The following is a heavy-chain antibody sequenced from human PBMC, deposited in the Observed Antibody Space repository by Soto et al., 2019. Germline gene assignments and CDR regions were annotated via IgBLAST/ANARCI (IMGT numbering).Heavy chain of an antibody. CDR3: AKGGDYGNDGGYYFDY. D-gene: IGHD4-4*01. J-gene: IGHJ4*02. CDR1: GFTFSSYA. Sequence: GGSLRLSCAASGFTFSSYAMSWVRQAPGKGLEWVSAISGSGGSTYYADSVKGRFTISRDNSKNTLYLQMNSLRAEDTAVYYCAKGGDYGNDGGYYFDYWGQGTLVTVSS. CDR2: ISGSGGST. V-gene: IGHV3-23*01.